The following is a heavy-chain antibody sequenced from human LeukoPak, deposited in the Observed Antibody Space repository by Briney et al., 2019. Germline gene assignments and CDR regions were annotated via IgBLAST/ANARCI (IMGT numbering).Heavy chain of an antibody. CDR2: IIPIFGKA. Sequence: SVKVSCKASGGTFSSYAISWVRQAPGQGLECMVGIIPIFGKANYAQKSQGRVTITADESTSTAYMELSSLRSEDTAVYYCARSSTVTHEDAFDIWGQGTMVTVSS. J-gene: IGHJ3*02. CDR1: GGTFSSYA. CDR3: ARSSTVTHEDAFDI. D-gene: IGHD4-17*01. V-gene: IGHV1-69*13.